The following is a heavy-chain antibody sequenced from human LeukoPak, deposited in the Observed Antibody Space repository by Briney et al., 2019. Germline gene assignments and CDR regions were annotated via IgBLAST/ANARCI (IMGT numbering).Heavy chain of an antibody. J-gene: IGHJ2*01. V-gene: IGHV3-7*01. D-gene: IGHD2-8*01. CDR1: GFTFSSYW. Sequence: GGSLRLSCAASGFTFSSYWMSWVRQAPGKGLEWVANIKQDGSEKYYVDSVKGRFTISRDNAKNSLYLQMNSLRAEDTAVYYCARAGYCTNGVCYYWYFDLWGRGTLVTVSS. CDR3: ARAGYCTNGVCYYWYFDL. CDR2: IKQDGSEK.